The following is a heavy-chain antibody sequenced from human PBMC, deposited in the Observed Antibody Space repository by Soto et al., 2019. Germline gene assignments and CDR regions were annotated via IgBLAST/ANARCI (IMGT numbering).Heavy chain of an antibody. J-gene: IGHJ4*02. CDR3: ARSSPHSGYYAPCDY. D-gene: IGHD3-22*01. Sequence: SETLSLTCTVSGGSISSSSYYWGWIRQPPGKGLEWIGSIYYSGSTYYNPSLKSRVTISVDTSKNQFPLKLSSVTAADTAVYYCARSSPHSGYYAPCDYWGQGTLVTVSS. CDR1: GGSISSSSYY. V-gene: IGHV4-39*01. CDR2: IYYSGST.